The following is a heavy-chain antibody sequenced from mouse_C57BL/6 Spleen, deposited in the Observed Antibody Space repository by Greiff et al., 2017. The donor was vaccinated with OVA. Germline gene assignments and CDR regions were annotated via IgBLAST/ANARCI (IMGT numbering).Heavy chain of an antibody. Sequence: QVQLQQSGAELARPGASVKLSCKASGYTFTSYGISWVKQRTGQGLEWIGEIYPRSGNTYYNEKFKGKATLTADKSSSTAYMELRSLTSEDSAVYFCARERSYGNEAYFDVWGTGTTVTVSS. V-gene: IGHV1-81*01. CDR3: ARERSYGNEAYFDV. J-gene: IGHJ1*03. CDR2: IYPRSGNT. D-gene: IGHD2-1*01. CDR1: GYTFTSYG.